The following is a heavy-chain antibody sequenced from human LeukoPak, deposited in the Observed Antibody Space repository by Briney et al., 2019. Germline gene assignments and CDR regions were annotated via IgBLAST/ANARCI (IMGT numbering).Heavy chain of an antibody. V-gene: IGHV4-34*01. CDR3: ARCGYYDSSGYPLDY. D-gene: IGHD3-22*01. Sequence: SETLSLTCAVYGGSFSGYYWSWIRQPPGKGLEWTGEINHSGSTNYNPSLKSRVTISVDTSKNQFSLKLSSVTAADTAVYYCARCGYYDSSGYPLDYWGQGTLVTVSS. CDR1: GGSFSGYY. CDR2: INHSGST. J-gene: IGHJ4*02.